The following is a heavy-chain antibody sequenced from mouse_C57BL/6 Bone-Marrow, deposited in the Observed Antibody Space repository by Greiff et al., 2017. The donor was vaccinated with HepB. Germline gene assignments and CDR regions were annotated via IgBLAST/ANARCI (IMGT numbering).Heavy chain of an antibody. CDR2: IDPSDSYT. D-gene: IGHD3-2*02. Sequence: VQLQQPGAELVMPGASVKLSCKASGYTFTSYWMHWVKQRPGQGLEWIGEIDPSDSYTNYNQKFKGKSTLTVDKSSSTAYMQLSSLTSEDSAVYYCARKLRLGYYFDYWGQGTTLTVSS. CDR1: GYTFTSYW. J-gene: IGHJ2*01. CDR3: ARKLRLGYYFDY. V-gene: IGHV1-69*01.